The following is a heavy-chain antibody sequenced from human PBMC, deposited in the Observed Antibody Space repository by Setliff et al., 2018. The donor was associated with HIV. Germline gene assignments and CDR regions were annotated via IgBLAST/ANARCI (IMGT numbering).Heavy chain of an antibody. CDR3: ARGARALGGDASDI. D-gene: IGHD1-26*01. V-gene: IGHV4-39*07. J-gene: IGHJ3*02. Sequence: PSETLSLTCTVSGGSISSSSYYWGWLRQPPGKGLEWIGSIYYSGSTYYNPSLKSRVIISVDTSKNQFSLKLSSVTAADTAVYYCARGARALGGDASDIWGQGTMVTVSS. CDR1: GGSISSSSYY. CDR2: IYYSGST.